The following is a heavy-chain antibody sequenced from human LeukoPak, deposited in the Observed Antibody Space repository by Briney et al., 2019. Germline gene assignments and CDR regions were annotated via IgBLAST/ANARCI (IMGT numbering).Heavy chain of an antibody. CDR3: ARSTGPFDY. V-gene: IGHV4-39*01. D-gene: IGHD1-1*01. J-gene: IGHJ4*02. Sequence: SETLSLTGTVSGGSISSSSYYWGWIRQPPGKGLEWIGSIYYSGSTYCNPSLKSRVTISVDTSKNQFSLKLSSVTAADTAVYYCARSTGPFDYWGQGTLVTVSS. CDR2: IYYSGST. CDR1: GGSISSSSYY.